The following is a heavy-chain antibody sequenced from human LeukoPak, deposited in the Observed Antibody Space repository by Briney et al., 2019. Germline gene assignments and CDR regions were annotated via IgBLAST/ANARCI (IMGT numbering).Heavy chain of an antibody. Sequence: SETLSLTCAVYGGSFSAYYWNWVRQPPGKGLEWIGEINHSGGTNYNPSLKSRVTISVDTSKDQFSLKLSSVTAADTAVYYCARTHYYGSGTWYYMDVWGKGTTVTVSS. D-gene: IGHD3-10*01. CDR2: INHSGGT. V-gene: IGHV4-34*01. CDR1: GGSFSAYY. CDR3: ARTHYYGSGTWYYMDV. J-gene: IGHJ6*03.